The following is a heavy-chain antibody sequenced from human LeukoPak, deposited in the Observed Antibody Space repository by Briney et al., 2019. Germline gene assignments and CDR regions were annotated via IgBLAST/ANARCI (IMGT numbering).Heavy chain of an antibody. J-gene: IGHJ4*02. CDR3: AREIPFWSGSYDY. D-gene: IGHD3-3*01. Sequence: KTSETLSLTCTVSGGSISSYYWRWIRQPPGKGLEWIGYIYYSGSTNYNPSLKSRVTISVDTSKNQFSLKLSSVTAADTAVYYCAREIPFWSGSYDYWGQGTLVTVSS. V-gene: IGHV4-59*01. CDR2: IYYSGST. CDR1: GGSISSYY.